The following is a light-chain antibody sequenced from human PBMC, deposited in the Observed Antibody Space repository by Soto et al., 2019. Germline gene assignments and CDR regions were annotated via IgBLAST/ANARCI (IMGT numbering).Light chain of an antibody. J-gene: IGKJ3*01. CDR1: QSVSSN. CDR3: QQYNNWPHKFT. V-gene: IGKV3D-15*01. CDR2: GAS. Sequence: EIVMTQSPATLSVSPGERATLSCRASQSVSSNLAWYQQKPGQAPRLLIYGASIRATGIPARFSGSGSGTEFTLTISSLQSEDFAVYYCQQYNNWPHKFTFGPGTKVDIK.